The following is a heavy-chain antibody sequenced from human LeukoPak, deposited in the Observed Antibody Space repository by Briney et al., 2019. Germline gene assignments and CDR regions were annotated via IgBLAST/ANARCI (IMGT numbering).Heavy chain of an antibody. Sequence: PGESLQISCQGSGYSFTSYWIGWVRQMPGKGLEWMGIIYPGDSDTRYSPSFQGQVTISADKSISTAYLQWSSLKASDTAMYYCARQGCSSTSCYLSPDYWGQGTLVTVSS. CDR3: ARQGCSSTSCYLSPDY. CDR2: IYPGDSDT. V-gene: IGHV5-51*01. J-gene: IGHJ4*02. CDR1: GYSFTSYW. D-gene: IGHD2-2*01.